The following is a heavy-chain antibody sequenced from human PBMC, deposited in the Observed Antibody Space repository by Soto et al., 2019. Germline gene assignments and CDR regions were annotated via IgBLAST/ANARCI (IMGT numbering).Heavy chain of an antibody. CDR3: ARGPNDYGDYVLEDQNHYYGMAF. V-gene: IGHV5-10-1*01. CDR1: GYSFTSYW. D-gene: IGHD4-17*01. CDR2: IDPSDSYT. Sequence: GESLKISCKGSGYSFTSYWISWVRQMPGKGLEWMGRIDPSDSYTNYSPSFQGHVTISADKSISTAYLQWSSLKASDTAMYYCARGPNDYGDYVLEDQNHYYGMAFWAQGTAVPVSS. J-gene: IGHJ6*02.